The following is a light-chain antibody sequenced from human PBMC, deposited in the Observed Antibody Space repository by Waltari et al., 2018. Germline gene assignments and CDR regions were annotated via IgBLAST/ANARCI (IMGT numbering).Light chain of an antibody. Sequence: QSLLTQPPSASAAPGHKVTIACSGTSSNIGSNYVAWYQQLPGTAPKLLIYDNEKRPSGIPDRISGTKSGTSATLAITGLQTGDEADYYCGTWDSSLSAGVFGGGTKLTVL. CDR2: DNE. V-gene: IGLV1-51*01. CDR3: GTWDSSLSAGV. CDR1: SSNIGSNY. J-gene: IGLJ3*02.